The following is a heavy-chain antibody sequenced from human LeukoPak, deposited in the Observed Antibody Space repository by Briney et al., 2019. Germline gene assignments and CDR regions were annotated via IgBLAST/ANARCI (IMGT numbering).Heavy chain of an antibody. CDR3: ARHTYARPFDF. V-gene: IGHV4-59*08. J-gene: IGHJ4*02. CDR2: VYYSGDT. Sequence: PSETLSLTCTVSGTSITRTYWSWIRQPPGKGLEWIAYVYYSGDTNYNPSLKSRAAISLDTSKNQFSLTVTSVTAADTAIYYCARHTYARPFDFWGQGTLVTVSS. CDR1: GTSITRTY. D-gene: IGHD6-6*01.